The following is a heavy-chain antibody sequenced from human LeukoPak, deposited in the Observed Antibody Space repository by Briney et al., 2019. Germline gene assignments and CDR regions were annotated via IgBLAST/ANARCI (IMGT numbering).Heavy chain of an antibody. Sequence: PSETLSLTCTVSGDSINTNIYYWALLRQPPGKGLEWIGSIYYSGSTYYNPSLKSRVTISVDTSKNQFSLKLSSVTAADTAVYYCARDGRFPPEVLPRYFDSWGQGTLVTVSS. D-gene: IGHD1-14*01. CDR1: GDSINTNIYY. V-gene: IGHV4-39*07. CDR2: IYYSGST. J-gene: IGHJ4*02. CDR3: ARDGRFPPEVLPRYFDS.